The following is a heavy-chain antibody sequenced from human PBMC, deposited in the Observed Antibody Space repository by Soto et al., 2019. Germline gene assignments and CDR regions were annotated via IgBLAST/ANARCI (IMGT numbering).Heavy chain of an antibody. D-gene: IGHD2-2*01. Sequence: GGSLRLSCAASGFTFSSYAMSWVRQAPGKGLEWVSAISGSGGSTYYADSVKGRFTISRDNSKNTLYLQMNSLRAEDTAVYYCAKSTYGYCSSTSCYENWFDPWGQGTLVTVSS. J-gene: IGHJ5*02. V-gene: IGHV3-23*01. CDR2: ISGSGGST. CDR1: GFTFSSYA. CDR3: AKSTYGYCSSTSCYENWFDP.